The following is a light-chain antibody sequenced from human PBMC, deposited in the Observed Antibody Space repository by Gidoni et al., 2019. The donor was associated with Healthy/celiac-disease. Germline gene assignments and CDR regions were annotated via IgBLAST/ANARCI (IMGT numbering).Light chain of an antibody. CDR1: SSDVGGYNY. V-gene: IGLV2-8*01. CDR2: EVS. Sequence: QSALTQPPSESGSPGQSVTISCTGTSSDVGGYNYVSLYQQHPGKAPKLLIYEVSKRPSGVPDRFSGSKSGNTASLTVSGLQAEDEADYYCSSYAGSNNYVFGTGTKVTVL. CDR3: SSYAGSNNYV. J-gene: IGLJ1*01.